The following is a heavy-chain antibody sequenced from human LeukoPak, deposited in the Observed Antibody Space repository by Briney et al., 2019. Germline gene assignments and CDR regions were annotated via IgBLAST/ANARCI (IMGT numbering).Heavy chain of an antibody. D-gene: IGHD4-23*01. Sequence: SETLSLTCAVYGGSFSGYYWSWIRQPPGKGLEWIGEINHSGSTNYNLSLKSRVTISVDTSKNQFSLKLSSVTAADTAVYYCARGRRPLVTPGGGYYYYYYMDVWGKGTTVTVSS. V-gene: IGHV4-34*01. CDR2: INHSGST. J-gene: IGHJ6*03. CDR1: GGSFSGYY. CDR3: ARGRRPLVTPGGGYYYYYYMDV.